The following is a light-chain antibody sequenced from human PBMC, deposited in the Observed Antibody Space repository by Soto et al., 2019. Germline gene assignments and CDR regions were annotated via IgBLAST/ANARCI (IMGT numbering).Light chain of an antibody. J-gene: IGKJ1*01. CDR1: QSVSSN. Sequence: EIVMTQSPATLSVSPGERATLSCRASQSVSSNLAWYQQKPGQAPRLLIYGASTRATGIPARFSGSGSGTEFNLNISSLQSEDFAVYYCQQYNKWPPWTFGQGTKVEIK. CDR2: GAS. CDR3: QQYNKWPPWT. V-gene: IGKV3-15*01.